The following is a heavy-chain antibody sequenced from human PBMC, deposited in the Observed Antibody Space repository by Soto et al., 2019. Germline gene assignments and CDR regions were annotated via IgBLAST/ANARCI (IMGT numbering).Heavy chain of an antibody. CDR3: ARDSVRDYLYYYYGMDV. J-gene: IGHJ6*02. CDR1: GFTFSSYT. D-gene: IGHD4-17*01. Sequence: LRLSCAASGFTFSSYTMNWVRQAPGRGLEWVSSIGTSSSYIYYADSVKGRFTISRDNAKDSLFLQMNSLRADDTAVYYCARDSVRDYLYYYYGMDVWGQGTTVTVSS. V-gene: IGHV3-21*01. CDR2: IGTSSSYI.